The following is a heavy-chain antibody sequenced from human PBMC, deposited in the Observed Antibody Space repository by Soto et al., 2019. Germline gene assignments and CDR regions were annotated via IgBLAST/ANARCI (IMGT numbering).Heavy chain of an antibody. CDR3: AKHYYDFWSGYYGKRSFDY. J-gene: IGHJ4*02. V-gene: IGHV3-23*01. D-gene: IGHD3-3*01. Sequence: EVQLLESGGGLVQPGGSLRLSCAASGFTFSSYAMSWVRQAPGKGLEWVSAISGSGGSTYYADSVKGRFTISRDNSKNTLYLQMNSLRAEDTAVYYCAKHYYDFWSGYYGKRSFDYWGQGTLVTVSS. CDR2: ISGSGGST. CDR1: GFTFSSYA.